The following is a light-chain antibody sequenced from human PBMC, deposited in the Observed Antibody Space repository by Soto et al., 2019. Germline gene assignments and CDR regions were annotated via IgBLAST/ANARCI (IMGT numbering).Light chain of an antibody. Sequence: QSALTQPGSVSGSPGQSVTISCTGTSSDVGGYDYVSWYQQHPGKAPKLMIYDVSERPSGVPDRFSGSKSGNTASLTISGLQAEDEADYYCCSYAGSPRYVFGTGTKVTVL. J-gene: IGLJ1*01. CDR2: DVS. CDR3: CSYAGSPRYV. V-gene: IGLV2-11*01. CDR1: SSDVGGYDY.